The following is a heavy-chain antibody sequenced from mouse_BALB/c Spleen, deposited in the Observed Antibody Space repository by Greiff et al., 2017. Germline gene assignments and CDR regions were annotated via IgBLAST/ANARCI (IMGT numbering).Heavy chain of an antibody. CDR1: GFNIKDTY. D-gene: IGHD1-1*01. Sequence: VQLQQSGAELVKPGASVKLSCTASGFNIKDTYMHWVKQRPEQGLEWIGWIDPENGDTEYAPKFQGKATMTADTSSNTAYLQLSSLTSEDTAVYYSLVAPFDYWGQGTTLTVSS. V-gene: IGHV14-4*02. CDR2: IDPENGDT. J-gene: IGHJ2*01. CDR3: LVAPFDY.